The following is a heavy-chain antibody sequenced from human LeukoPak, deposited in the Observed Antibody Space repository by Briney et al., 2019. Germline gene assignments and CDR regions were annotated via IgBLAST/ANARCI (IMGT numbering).Heavy chain of an antibody. Sequence: GGSLRLSCAASGFTFSGSGMHWVRQAPGKGLEWVTVISYHARDQFYADSVKGRFTVSRDNSRNILYLQMNSLRVEDSAVYYCAAQPCINGICYLDYWGQGALVTVSS. CDR2: ISYHARDQ. D-gene: IGHD2-8*01. CDR3: AAQPCINGICYLDY. CDR1: GFTFSGSG. V-gene: IGHV3-30*03. J-gene: IGHJ4*02.